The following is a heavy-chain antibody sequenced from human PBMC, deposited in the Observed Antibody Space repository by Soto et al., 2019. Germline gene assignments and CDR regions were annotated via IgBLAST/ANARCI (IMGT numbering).Heavy chain of an antibody. J-gene: IGHJ5*02. CDR1: GGSFSGYY. CDR2: INHSGST. CDR3: ARGGRYNWFDP. Sequence: SETLSLTCAVYGGSFSGYYWGWIRQPPGKGLEWIGEINHSGSTNYNPSLKSRVTISVDTSKNQFSLKLSSVTAADTAVYYCARGGRYNWFDPWGQGTLITVSS. V-gene: IGHV4-34*01. D-gene: IGHD4-17*01.